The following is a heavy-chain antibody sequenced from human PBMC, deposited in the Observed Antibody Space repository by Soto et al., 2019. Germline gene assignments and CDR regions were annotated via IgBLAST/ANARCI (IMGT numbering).Heavy chain of an antibody. CDR1: GGSISSGDYY. Sequence: SETLSLTCTVSGGSISSGDYYWSWIRQPPGKGLEWIGYIYYSGSTYYNPSLKSRVTISVDTSKNQFSLKLSSVTAADTAVYYCAREKYDSSGRNWFDPWGQGTLVTVSS. J-gene: IGHJ5*02. CDR2: IYYSGST. CDR3: AREKYDSSGRNWFDP. V-gene: IGHV4-30-4*01. D-gene: IGHD3-22*01.